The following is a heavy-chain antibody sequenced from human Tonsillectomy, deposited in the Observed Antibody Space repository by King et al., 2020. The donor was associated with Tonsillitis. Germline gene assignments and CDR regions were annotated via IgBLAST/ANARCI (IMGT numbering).Heavy chain of an antibody. D-gene: IGHD3-22*01. Sequence: VQLVQSGAEVKKPGASVKVSCKASGYTFSSYGISWVRQAPGQGLEGMGWISAYNGDTNYAQKFQGRVTMTTDTSTSTAYMELRGLRSDDAAVYFCAVDPLLYYDTSGQSAFDIWGQGTMVTVSS. CDR2: ISAYNGDT. V-gene: IGHV1-18*01. J-gene: IGHJ3*02. CDR1: GYTFSSYG. CDR3: AVDPLLYYDTSGQSAFDI.